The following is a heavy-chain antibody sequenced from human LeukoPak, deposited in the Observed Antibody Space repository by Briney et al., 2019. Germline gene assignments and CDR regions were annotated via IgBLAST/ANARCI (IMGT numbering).Heavy chain of an antibody. CDR3: AKGSIAAAGLKLLAEYFQH. V-gene: IGHV3-20*04. CDR1: GFTFDDYD. CDR2: INWNGGRT. J-gene: IGHJ1*01. D-gene: IGHD6-13*01. Sequence: GGSLRLSCAASGFTFDDYDMNWVRQGPGKGLEWVSRINWNGGRTGYADSVKGRFTISRDNAKNSLYLQMNSLRAEDTAVYYCAKGSIAAAGLKLLAEYFQHWGQGTLVTVSS.